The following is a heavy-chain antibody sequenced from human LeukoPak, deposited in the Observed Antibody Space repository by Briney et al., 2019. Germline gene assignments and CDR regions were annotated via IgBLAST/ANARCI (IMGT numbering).Heavy chain of an antibody. Sequence: GRSLRLSCTASGFTFGDYAVNWVRQAPGKGLEWVGFIRSKAYGGTAEYAASVKGRFTTSRDDSKSIAYLQMNSLKTEDTAVYYCTRSYIVAQYYLDFWGQGALVTVSS. J-gene: IGHJ4*02. V-gene: IGHV3-49*04. D-gene: IGHD3-22*01. CDR1: GFTFGDYA. CDR2: IRSKAYGGTA. CDR3: TRSYIVAQYYLDF.